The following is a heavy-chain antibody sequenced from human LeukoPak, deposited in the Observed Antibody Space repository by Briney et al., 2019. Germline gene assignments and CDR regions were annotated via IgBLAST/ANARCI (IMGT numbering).Heavy chain of an antibody. CDR3: ASSQSRRGHSYLYYMDV. CDR2: IIPIFGTA. J-gene: IGHJ6*03. Sequence: SVKVSCKASGGTFSSYAISWVRQAPGQGLEWMGGIIPIFGTANYAQKFQGRVTITADESTSTAYMELSSLRSEDTAVYYCASSQSRRGHSYLYYMDVWGKGTTVTVSS. CDR1: GGTFSSYA. V-gene: IGHV1-69*13. D-gene: IGHD5-18*01.